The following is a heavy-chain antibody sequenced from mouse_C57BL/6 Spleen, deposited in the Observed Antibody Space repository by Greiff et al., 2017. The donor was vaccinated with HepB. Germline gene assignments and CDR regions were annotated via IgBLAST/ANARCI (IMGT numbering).Heavy chain of an antibody. CDR1: GYTFTSYW. CDR2: IDPSDSYT. J-gene: IGHJ4*01. D-gene: IGHD1-1*01. CDR3: ARGGYGTHYYAMDY. Sequence: QVQLQQPGAELVMPGASVKLSCKASGYTFTSYWMHWVKQRPGQGLEWIGEIDPSDSYTNYNQKFKGKSTLTVDKSSSTAYMQLSSLTSEDSAVYYCARGGYGTHYYAMDYWGQGTSVTVSS. V-gene: IGHV1-69*01.